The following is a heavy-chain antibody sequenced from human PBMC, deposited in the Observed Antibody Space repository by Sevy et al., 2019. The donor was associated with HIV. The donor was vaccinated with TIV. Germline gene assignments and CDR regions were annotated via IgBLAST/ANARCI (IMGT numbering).Heavy chain of an antibody. D-gene: IGHD2-15*01. Sequence: GGSLRLSCEASGFTFSNTWISWVRQAPGKGLELVGRIKTKNDGGTTDYAAPVIGRFTISRDESKTTLYLRMDSLKIEDTAVYYCTTMGWLGGFDIWGQGTMVTVSS. CDR3: TTMGWLGGFDI. CDR2: IKTKNDGGTT. J-gene: IGHJ3*02. V-gene: IGHV3-15*01. CDR1: GFTFSNTW.